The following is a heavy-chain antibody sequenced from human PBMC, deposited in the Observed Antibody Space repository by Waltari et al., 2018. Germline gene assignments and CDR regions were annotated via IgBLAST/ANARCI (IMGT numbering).Heavy chain of an antibody. V-gene: IGHV1-69*01. D-gene: IGHD2-2*02. Sequence: QVQLVQSGAEVKKPGSSVKVSCKASGGTFSSYAISWVRQAPGQGLEWLGGIIPSFGTANYAKKYQGRFTITADESTSTAYMELSSLRSEDTAVYYCARYIIVVVPAAIRGWFDPWGQGTLVTVSS. CDR2: IIPSFGTA. CDR3: ARYIIVVVPAAIRGWFDP. J-gene: IGHJ5*02. CDR1: GGTFSSYA.